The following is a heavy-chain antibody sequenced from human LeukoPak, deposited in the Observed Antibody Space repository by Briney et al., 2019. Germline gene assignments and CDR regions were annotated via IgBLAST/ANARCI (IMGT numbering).Heavy chain of an antibody. J-gene: IGHJ4*02. D-gene: IGHD6-19*01. CDR3: ARSSRYNSAWFLY. CDR1: GGSISTYY. Sequence: SETLSLTCTVSGGSISTYYWSWIRQPPGKGLEWIGYINFSGNTNYNPSLKGRVTISLDTSKMQFSLKLTSVTAPDTAVYYCARSSRYNSAWFLYWGRGTLVTVSS. CDR2: INFSGNT. V-gene: IGHV4-59*01.